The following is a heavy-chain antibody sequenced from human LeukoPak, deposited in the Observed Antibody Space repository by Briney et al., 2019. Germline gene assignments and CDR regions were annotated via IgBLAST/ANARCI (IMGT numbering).Heavy chain of an antibody. CDR2: IIPIFGTA. CDR1: GGTFSNYT. J-gene: IGHJ4*02. CDR3: ARGEPVDY. V-gene: IGHV1-69*01. D-gene: IGHD1-14*01. Sequence: SVKVSCKASGGTFSNYTITWVRQPPGQGLEWMGEIIPIFGTADYAHNFQGRLTITADESTYTAYMELSSLRCDDTAIYYCARGEPVDYWGQGTLVTVSS.